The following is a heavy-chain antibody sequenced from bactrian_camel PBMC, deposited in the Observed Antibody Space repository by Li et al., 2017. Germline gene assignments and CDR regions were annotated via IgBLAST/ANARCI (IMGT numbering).Heavy chain of an antibody. V-gene: IGHV3S54*01. D-gene: IGHD7*01. CDR1: GAIYTTLC. Sequence: VQLVESGGGSVQAGGSLTLSCTASGAIYTTLCMGWFRQSPGKEREGVACISTAGGSVQYGDSVKGRFTISRDNARNTMYLQLNSLNTEDTAMYYCVRVPGGGAFGSWGQGTQVTVS. CDR2: ISTAGGSV. CDR3: VRVPGGGAFGS. J-gene: IGHJ6*01.